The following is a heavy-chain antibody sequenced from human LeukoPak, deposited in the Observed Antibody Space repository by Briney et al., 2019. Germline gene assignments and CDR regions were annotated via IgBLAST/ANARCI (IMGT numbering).Heavy chain of an antibody. Sequence: PGGSLRLSCAASGFTFSSYAMSWVRQAPGKGLEWVSAISGSGGSTYYADSAKGRFTISRDNSKNTLYLQMNSLRAEDTAVYYCAKSNSGYSSGSTDYWGQGTLVTVSS. CDR2: ISGSGGST. J-gene: IGHJ4*02. V-gene: IGHV3-23*01. CDR1: GFTFSSYA. D-gene: IGHD5-18*01. CDR3: AKSNSGYSSGSTDY.